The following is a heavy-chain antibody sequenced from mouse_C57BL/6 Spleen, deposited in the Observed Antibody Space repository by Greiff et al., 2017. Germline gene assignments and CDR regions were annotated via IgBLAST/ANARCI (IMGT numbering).Heavy chain of an antibody. V-gene: IGHV3-6*01. J-gene: IGHJ4*01. CDR1: GYSITSGYY. CDR3: ARGSNYAMDY. Sequence: EVQLKESGPGLVKPSQSLSLTCSVTGYSITSGYYWNWIRQFPGNKLEWMGYISYDGSNNYNPSLKNRISITRDTSKNQFFLKLNSVTTEDTATYYCARGSNYAMDYWGQGTSVTVSS. CDR2: ISYDGSN. D-gene: IGHD5-1*01.